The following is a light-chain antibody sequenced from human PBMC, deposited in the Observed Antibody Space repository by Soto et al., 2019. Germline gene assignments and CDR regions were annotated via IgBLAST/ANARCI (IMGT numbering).Light chain of an antibody. CDR1: QSVSSN. CDR2: GPS. J-gene: IGKJ2*01. V-gene: IGKV3-15*01. CDR3: HQYNNWPYT. Sequence: EVLMTQSPATLSVSPGERATLSCRASQSVSSNLAWYQQKPGQAPRLLIYGPSTRAAGIPARFSGSGSGTQFTLTISSLQSEEFAVYYCHQYNNWPYTFGQGTKLEIK.